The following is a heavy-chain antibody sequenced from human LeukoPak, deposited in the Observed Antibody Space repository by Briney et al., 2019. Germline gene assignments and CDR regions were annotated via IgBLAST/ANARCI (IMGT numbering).Heavy chain of an antibody. CDR1: GGSISSYY. CDR2: ICTSRST. Sequence: SETLSLTCTVSGGSISSYYWKWIRKPAGKGVEWIGRICTSRSTHYNPAPTSRHTKSMDTAKDQSALGLCAGPAADTAVYYCARTSDGFGAYGFDYGGQGTLVTVSS. V-gene: IGHV4-4*07. D-gene: IGHD4-17*01. CDR3: ARTSDGFGAYGFDY. J-gene: IGHJ4*02.